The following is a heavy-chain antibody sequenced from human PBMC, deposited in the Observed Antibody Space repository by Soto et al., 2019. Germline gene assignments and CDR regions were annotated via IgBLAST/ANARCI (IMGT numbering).Heavy chain of an antibody. Sequence: SVKVSCKASGGTFSSYAISWVRQAPGQGLEWMGGIIPIFGTSNYAQKFQGRVTITADESTSTDYMELSSLRSEDTAVYYCARLIAARPSYYGMEVWGQGTTVTV. CDR2: IIPIFGTS. J-gene: IGHJ6*02. D-gene: IGHD6-6*01. V-gene: IGHV1-69*13. CDR1: GGTFSSYA. CDR3: ARLIAARPSYYGMEV.